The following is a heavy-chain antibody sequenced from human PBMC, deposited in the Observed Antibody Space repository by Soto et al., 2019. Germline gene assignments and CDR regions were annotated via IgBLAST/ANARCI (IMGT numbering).Heavy chain of an antibody. V-gene: IGHV3-23*01. CDR1: GFTFSSYA. D-gene: IGHD6-19*01. J-gene: IGHJ6*02. CDR3: ANSIAVAGTQRYYYYGMDV. CDR2: ISVSGGST. Sequence: GGSLRLSCAASGFTFSSYAMSWVRQAPGKGLEWVSAISVSGGSTYYADSVKGRFTISRDNSKNTLYLQMNSLRAEDTAVYYCANSIAVAGTQRYYYYGMDVWGQGTTVTV.